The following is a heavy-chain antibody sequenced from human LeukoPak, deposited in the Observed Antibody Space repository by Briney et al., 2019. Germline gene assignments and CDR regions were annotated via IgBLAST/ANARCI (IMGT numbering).Heavy chain of an antibody. Sequence: PSETLSLTCAVYGGSSSGYYWSWIRQPPGKGLEWIGEINHSGSTNHNPSLKSRVTISVDTSKNQFSLKLRSVTAADTAVYYCARGGPDVAAAMSSDGMDVWGQGTTVTVSS. CDR3: ARGGPDVAAAMSSDGMDV. V-gene: IGHV4-34*01. J-gene: IGHJ6*02. D-gene: IGHD2-2*01. CDR1: GGSSSGYY. CDR2: INHSGST.